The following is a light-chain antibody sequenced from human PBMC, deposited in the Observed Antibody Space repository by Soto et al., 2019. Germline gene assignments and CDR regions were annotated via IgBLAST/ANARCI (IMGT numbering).Light chain of an antibody. Sequence: DFQMTQSPSTLSASVGDSVTITCRASQGISVWLAWYQQKAGKAPNLLIYKASRLESGVPSRFSGSGSGTDFTLTIDGLQPEDFAVYYCQQSYITPPITFGQGTRLEVK. CDR3: QQSYITPPIT. V-gene: IGKV1-5*03. CDR2: KAS. J-gene: IGKJ5*01. CDR1: QGISVW.